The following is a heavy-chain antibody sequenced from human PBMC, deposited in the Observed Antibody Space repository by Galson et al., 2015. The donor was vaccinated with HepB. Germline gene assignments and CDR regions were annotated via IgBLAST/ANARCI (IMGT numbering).Heavy chain of an antibody. CDR1: GFTFSDYY. D-gene: IGHD4-17*01. CDR2: ISSNTIYA. J-gene: IGHJ4*02. CDR3: ARVADSDYGDHAHFDY. Sequence: SLRLSCAASGFTFSDYYMRWIRQAPGKGLEWLSYISSNTIYANYAASVKGRFTISRDNVKNSMFLQMNSLRADDTAVYYCARVADSDYGDHAHFDYWGQGTLVTVSS. V-gene: IGHV3-11*06.